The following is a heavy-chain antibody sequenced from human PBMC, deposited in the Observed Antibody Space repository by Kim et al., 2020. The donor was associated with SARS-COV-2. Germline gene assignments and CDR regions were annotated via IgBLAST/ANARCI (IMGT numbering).Heavy chain of an antibody. CDR1: GFTFRTYA. J-gene: IGHJ6*02. CDR2: ISYDGSHK. Sequence: GGSLRLSCAASGFTFRTYAMHWVRQAPGKGLEWVAVISYDGSHKYYADSVKGRFTISRDNSKNTLYLQMNSLRAEDTAVYYCARDSKQTFGVVTETPYGMDVWGQGTTVTVSS. V-gene: IGHV3-30-3*01. D-gene: IGHD3-3*01. CDR3: ARDSKQTFGVVTETPYGMDV.